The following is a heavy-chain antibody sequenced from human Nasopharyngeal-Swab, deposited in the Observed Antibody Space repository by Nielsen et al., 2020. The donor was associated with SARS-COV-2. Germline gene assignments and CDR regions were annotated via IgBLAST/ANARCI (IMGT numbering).Heavy chain of an antibody. V-gene: IGHV4-59*01. CDR2: IYYSGST. Sequence: WIRQPPGKGLEWIGYIYYSGSTSYNPSLKSRVTISVDTSKKQFSLKLSPVTSADTAVYFCARGLSSYGYYNWGQGTLVTVSS. J-gene: IGHJ4*02. CDR3: ARGLSSYGYYN. D-gene: IGHD5-18*01.